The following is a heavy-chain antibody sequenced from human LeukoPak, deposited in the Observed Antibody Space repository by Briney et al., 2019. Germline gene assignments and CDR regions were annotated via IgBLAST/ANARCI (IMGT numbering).Heavy chain of an antibody. CDR3: TRVSMITFGGVNSDAFDI. Sequence: GGFLRLSCAASGFTFSDYYMSWIRQAPGKGLEWVSYISSSGSTIYYADSVKGRFTISRDNAKNSLYLQMNSLGAEDTAVYYCTRVSMITFGGVNSDAFDIWGQGTMVTVSS. J-gene: IGHJ3*02. V-gene: IGHV3-11*01. CDR2: ISSSGSTI. CDR1: GFTFSDYY. D-gene: IGHD3-16*01.